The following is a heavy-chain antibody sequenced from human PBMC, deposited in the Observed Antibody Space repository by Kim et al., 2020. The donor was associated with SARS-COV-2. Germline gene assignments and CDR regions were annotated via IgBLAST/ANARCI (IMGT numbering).Heavy chain of an antibody. V-gene: IGHV3-30*18. J-gene: IGHJ3*01. CDR1: GFTFSQYA. CDR2: ISYDVSKK. Sequence: GGSLRLSCAVSGFTFSQYAMNWVRHTPGTGLEWVALISYDVSKKFYADSVRGRFNISRDNSENPRFLQMNSLRPDNTGVYYCANIESKYDVW. D-gene: IGHD2-2*01. CDR3: ANIESKYDV.